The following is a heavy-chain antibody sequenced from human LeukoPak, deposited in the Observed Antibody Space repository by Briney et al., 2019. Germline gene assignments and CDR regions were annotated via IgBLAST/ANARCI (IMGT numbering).Heavy chain of an antibody. CDR2: IGTAGDT. CDR3: ARDALGVAERSSGWRGGMDV. J-gene: IGHJ6*02. V-gene: IGHV3-13*04. D-gene: IGHD6-19*01. Sequence: PGGSLRLSCAASGFTFSSYDMHWVRQATGKGLEWVSAIGTAGDTCYPGSVKGRFTISRENAKNSLYLQMNSLRAGDTAVYYCARDALGVAERSSGWRGGMDVWGQGTTVTVSS. CDR1: GFTFSSYD.